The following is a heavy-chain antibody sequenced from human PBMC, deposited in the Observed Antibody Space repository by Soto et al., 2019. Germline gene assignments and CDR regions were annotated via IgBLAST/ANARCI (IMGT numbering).Heavy chain of an antibody. CDR3: ARDLGGQIVDY. Sequence: QVQLVQSGAEVKKPGASVKVSCKASGYTFTSYGISWVRQAPGQGLEWMGWISGYNGNTKYAQKLQGRVTMTTDTSTSTAYRELRSRRSDDTAVYYCARDLGGQIVDYWGQGTLVTVSS. CDR1: GYTFTSYG. J-gene: IGHJ4*02. D-gene: IGHD1-26*01. CDR2: ISGYNGNT. V-gene: IGHV1-18*01.